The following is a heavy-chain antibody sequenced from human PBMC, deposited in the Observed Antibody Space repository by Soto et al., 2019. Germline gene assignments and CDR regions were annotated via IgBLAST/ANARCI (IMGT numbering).Heavy chain of an antibody. J-gene: IGHJ6*02. CDR1: GGTFSSYA. CDR3: ARAWGLWFGELLFGPSDYYGMDV. D-gene: IGHD3-10*01. Sequence: SVKVSCKASGGTFSSYAISWVRQAPVQGLEWMGGIIPIFGTANYAQKFQGRVTITADESTSTAYMELSSLRSEDTAVYYCARAWGLWFGELLFGPSDYYGMDVWGQGTTVTVSS. V-gene: IGHV1-69*13. CDR2: IIPIFGTA.